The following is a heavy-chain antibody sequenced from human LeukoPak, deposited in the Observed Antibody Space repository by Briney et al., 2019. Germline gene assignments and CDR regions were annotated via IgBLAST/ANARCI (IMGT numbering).Heavy chain of an antibody. CDR3: ARHFSQGSSTTTHYYYYYYYMDV. CDR2: IYPGDSET. D-gene: IGHD6-13*01. CDR1: GYSFSSYW. V-gene: IGHV5-51*01. Sequence: GESLKISCKGSGYSFSSYWIGWVRQMPGKGLEWMGIIYPGDSETRYSPSFQGQVTISADKSISTAYLQWSSLKASDTAMYYCARHFSQGSSTTTHYYYYYYYMDVWGKGTTVTVSS. J-gene: IGHJ6*03.